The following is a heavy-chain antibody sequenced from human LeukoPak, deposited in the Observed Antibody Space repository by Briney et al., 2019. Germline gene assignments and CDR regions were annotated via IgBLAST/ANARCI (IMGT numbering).Heavy chain of an antibody. CDR3: ARSNWYFDL. V-gene: IGHV3-53*04. CDR1: GLTVDSNY. Sequence: GGSLRLSCAASGLTVDSNYMSWVRQAPGKGLEWVSVIHSDGSTYYADSVKGRFTISRHNSKNTLYLQMNSLRTEDTAVYFCARSNWYFDLWGRGTLVTVSS. CDR2: IHSDGST. J-gene: IGHJ2*01.